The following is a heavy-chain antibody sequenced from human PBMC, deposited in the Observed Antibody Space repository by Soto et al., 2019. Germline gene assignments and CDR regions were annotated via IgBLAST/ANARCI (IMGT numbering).Heavy chain of an antibody. D-gene: IGHD1-26*01. CDR1: GGTFSSYS. CDR2: IIPIFGTA. CDR3: ARSSRLRSGSYGPDAFDI. V-gene: IGHV1-69*13. J-gene: IGHJ3*02. Sequence: SVKVSCKASGGTFSSYSISWVREAPGQGLEWMGGIIPIFGTANYAQKFQGRVTITADESTSTAYMELSSLRSEDTAVYYCARSSRLRSGSYGPDAFDIWGQGTMVTVSS.